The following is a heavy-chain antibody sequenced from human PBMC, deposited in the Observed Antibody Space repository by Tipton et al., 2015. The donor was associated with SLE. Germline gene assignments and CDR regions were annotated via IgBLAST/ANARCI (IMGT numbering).Heavy chain of an antibody. CDR2: IFYTGST. J-gene: IGHJ4*02. Sequence: TLSLTCTVSDGSIRSTNYYWGWIRQPPGKGLEWIGSIFYTGSTYYNPSLKSRVSFSIDTSKHQFSLTLRSVTAADTAVYYCATDGGAGGNADNWGQGTLVTVSS. V-gene: IGHV4-39*07. CDR3: ATDGGAGGNADN. CDR1: DGSIRSTNYY. D-gene: IGHD4-23*01.